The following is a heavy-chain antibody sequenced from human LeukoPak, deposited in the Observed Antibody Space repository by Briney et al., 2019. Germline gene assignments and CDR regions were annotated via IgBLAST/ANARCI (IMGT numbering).Heavy chain of an antibody. J-gene: IGHJ3*02. CDR1: GFTFSSYA. CDR2: ISGSGGST. V-gene: IGHV3-23*01. Sequence: GGSLRLSCAASGFTFSSYAMSWVRQAPGKGLEWVSAISGSGGSTYYADSVKGRFTISRDNSKNTLYLQMNSLRAEDTAVYYCAKLAYYDFWSGYYDAFDIWGQGTMVTVSS. CDR3: AKLAYYDFWSGYYDAFDI. D-gene: IGHD3-3*01.